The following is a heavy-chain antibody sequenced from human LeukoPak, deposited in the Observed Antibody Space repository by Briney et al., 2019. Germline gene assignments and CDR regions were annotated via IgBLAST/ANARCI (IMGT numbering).Heavy chain of an antibody. CDR2: ISSSSSSI. CDR1: GFTFSSYN. D-gene: IGHD2-15*01. J-gene: IGHJ4*02. V-gene: IGHV3-21*04. CDR3: AKHPNVDITPDSGFDC. Sequence: GGSLRLSCAASGFTFSSYNMHWVRQAPGKGLEWVSSISSSSSSIYYADSVRGRFTISRDNAKNTLYLQMNSLRAEDTAVYYCAKHPNVDITPDSGFDCWGQGTLVTVSS.